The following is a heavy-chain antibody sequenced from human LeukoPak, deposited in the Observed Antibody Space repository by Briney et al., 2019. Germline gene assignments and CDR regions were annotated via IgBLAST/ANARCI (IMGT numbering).Heavy chain of an antibody. CDR3: VKDQREYSSTWYYFDS. D-gene: IGHD6-13*01. J-gene: IGHJ4*02. CDR2: ITSNGDST. CDR1: GFIFSTYP. V-gene: IGHV3-64D*06. Sequence: PGGSLRLSCSTSGFIFSTYPMHWVRQPPGKGLEYISGITSNGDSTNYAASVKGRFTISRDNSKNTLSLHMSSLRAEDTAVYYCVKDQREYSSTWYYFDSWGQGTLVTVSS.